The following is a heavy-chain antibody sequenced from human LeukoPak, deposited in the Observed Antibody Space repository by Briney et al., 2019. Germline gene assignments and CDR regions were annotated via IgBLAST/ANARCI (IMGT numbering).Heavy chain of an antibody. D-gene: IGHD5-12*01. V-gene: IGHV1-69*04. CDR3: ARAGGYSGYDTPVDY. CDR1: GGTFSSYA. Sequence: SVKVSCKASGGTFSSYAISWVRPAPGQGLEWMGRIIPILGIANYAQKFQGRVTITADKSTSTAYMELSSLRSEDTAVYYCARAGGYSGYDTPVDYWGQGTLVTVSS. J-gene: IGHJ4*02. CDR2: IIPILGIA.